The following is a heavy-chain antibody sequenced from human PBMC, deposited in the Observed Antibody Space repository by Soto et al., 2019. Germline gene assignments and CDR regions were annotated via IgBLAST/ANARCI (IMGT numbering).Heavy chain of an antibody. Sequence: QVQLEQSGAEVKKPGSSVKVSCKASGDTLSTYGINWVRQAPGQGLEWMGGILPTFGKVNYAQNFQGRVTITADESTGTAYMELSGLRSDDTAVYYCARVPPGYCSGGTCFWYYFDYWGQGTLVTVSS. V-gene: IGHV1-69*01. CDR3: ARVPPGYCSGGTCFWYYFDY. CDR1: GDTLSTYG. CDR2: ILPTFGKV. J-gene: IGHJ4*02. D-gene: IGHD2-15*01.